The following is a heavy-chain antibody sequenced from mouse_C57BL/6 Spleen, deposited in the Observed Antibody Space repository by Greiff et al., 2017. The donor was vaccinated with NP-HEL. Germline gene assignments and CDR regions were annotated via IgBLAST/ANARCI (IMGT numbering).Heavy chain of an antibody. J-gene: IGHJ4*01. V-gene: IGHV1-64*01. CDR1: GYTFTSYW. Sequence: VQLQQPGAELVKPGASVKLSCKASGYTFTSYWMHWVKQRPGQGLEWIGMIHPNSGSTNYNEKFKSKATLTVDKSSSTAYMQLSSLTSEDSAVYYWARSYSNHAMDYWGQGTSVTVSS. D-gene: IGHD2-5*01. CDR3: ARSYSNHAMDY. CDR2: IHPNSGST.